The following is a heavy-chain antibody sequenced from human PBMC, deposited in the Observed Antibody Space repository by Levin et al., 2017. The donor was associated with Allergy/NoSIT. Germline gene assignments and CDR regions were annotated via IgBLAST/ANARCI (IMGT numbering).Heavy chain of an antibody. CDR2: IKSKTDGGTT. Sequence: GGSLRLSCAASGFTFSNAWMSWVRQAPGKGLEWVGRIKSKTDGGTTDYAAPVKGRFTISRDDSKNTLYLQMNSLKTEDTAVYYCTTEASSGYYSYDYWGQGTLVTVSS. D-gene: IGHD3-22*01. V-gene: IGHV3-15*01. CDR1: GFTFSNAW. CDR3: TTEASSGYYSYDY. J-gene: IGHJ4*02.